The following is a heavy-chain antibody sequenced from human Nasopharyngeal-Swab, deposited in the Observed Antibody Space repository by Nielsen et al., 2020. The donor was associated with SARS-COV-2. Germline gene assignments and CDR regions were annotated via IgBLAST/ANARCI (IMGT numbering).Heavy chain of an antibody. V-gene: IGHV4-34*01. J-gene: IGHJ3*02. CDR1: GGSLGGHY. Sequence: SETLSLTCAVSGGSLGGHYWSWIRQPPGKGLEWIGEINDSGGTNYHPSLKSRVTISVDMSKNQFYLNLNSVTAADTALYYCARGPDPLHTFDIWGQGTMVTVSS. CDR3: ARGPDPLHTFDI. CDR2: INDSGGT.